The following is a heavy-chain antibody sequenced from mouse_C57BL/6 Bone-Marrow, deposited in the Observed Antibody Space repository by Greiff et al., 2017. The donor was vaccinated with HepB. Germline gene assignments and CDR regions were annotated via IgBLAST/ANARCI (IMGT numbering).Heavy chain of an antibody. V-gene: IGHV1-42*01. CDR1: GYSFTGYN. J-gene: IGHJ2*01. D-gene: IGHD1-1*01. CDR3: TRGTTVFDY. Sequence: EVKLMESGPELVKPGASVKISCKASGYSFTGYNMHWVKQSPENSLEWIGEINPGTGNTNYNQKFKDKATLTVDKSSSSAYMQLKSLTSEESAVYYCTRGTTVFDYWGQGTTLTVSS. CDR2: INPGTGNT.